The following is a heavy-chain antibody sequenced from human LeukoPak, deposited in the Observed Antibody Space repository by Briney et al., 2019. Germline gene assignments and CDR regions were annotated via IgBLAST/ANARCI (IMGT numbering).Heavy chain of an antibody. CDR2: IYYSVST. D-gene: IGHD1-20*01. J-gene: IGHJ5*02. V-gene: IGHV4-39*07. CDR1: GGSISSSSYY. Sequence: ASETLSLTCTVSGGSISSSSYYWGWIRQPPGKGLEWIGSIYYSVSTYYNPSLKSRVTISVDTSKNQLSLKLSSVTAADTAVYYCARDGKAADGWFSYNWNDQWFDPWGQGTLVTVSS. CDR3: ARDGKAADGWFSYNWNDQWFDP.